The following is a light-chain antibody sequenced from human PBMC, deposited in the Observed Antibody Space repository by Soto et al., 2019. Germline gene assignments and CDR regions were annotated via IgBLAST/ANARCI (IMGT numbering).Light chain of an antibody. CDR2: EVT. J-gene: IGLJ3*02. Sequence: QSALTQPPSVSGSPGQSVTISCTGTSSDVGSYNRVSWYQQPPGTAPKLIIYEVTNRPSGVPVRFSGSKSANMASLTISGLQAEDGADYYCASSTSSRVWVFGGGTKLTVL. CDR3: ASSTSSRVWV. V-gene: IGLV2-18*02. CDR1: SSDVGSYNR.